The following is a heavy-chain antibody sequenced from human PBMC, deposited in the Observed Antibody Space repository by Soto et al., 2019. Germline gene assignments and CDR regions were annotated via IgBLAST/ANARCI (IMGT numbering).Heavy chain of an antibody. CDR2: ISKDGSNT. CDR1: GFTFSSHA. V-gene: IGHV3-30-3*01. Sequence: QVQLVESGGGVVQPGRPLRLSCAVSGFTFSSHAMHWVRQAPGKGLEWVAVISKDGSNTYYADSVKGRFTVSRDNSKNTMYLQMNSLRAEDTAVYYCARDMAAAADHFHYWGQGTLVTVSP. CDR3: ARDMAAAADHFHY. D-gene: IGHD6-13*01. J-gene: IGHJ4*02.